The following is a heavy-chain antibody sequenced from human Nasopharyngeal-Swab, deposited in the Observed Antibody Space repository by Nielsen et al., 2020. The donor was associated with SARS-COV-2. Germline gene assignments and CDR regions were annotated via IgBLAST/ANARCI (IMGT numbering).Heavy chain of an antibody. D-gene: IGHD1-14*01. CDR2: ISYDGHTQ. CDR1: GFTVSAFG. CDR3: ARDRGNSEPIDY. V-gene: IGHV3-30*03. J-gene: IGHJ4*02. Sequence: GESLKISCAASGFTVSAFGMHWVRQAPGEVLEWVAHISYDGHTQYYSDSVTGRFTISRDNSKNTLDLQMNSLRPEDTAVYICARDRGNSEPIDYWGQGILVTVAS.